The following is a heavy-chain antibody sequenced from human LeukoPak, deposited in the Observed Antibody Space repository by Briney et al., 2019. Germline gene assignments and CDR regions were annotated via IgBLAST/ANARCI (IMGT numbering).Heavy chain of an antibody. CDR1: ELAFKNVW. CDR2: ISSKSGGGTT. Sequence: GGSLRLSCGASELAFKNVWMSWVRQAPGKGLEWVGRISSKSGGGTTDYAAPVKGRFTISRDDSTNTLSLQMSSLKAEDTALYFCITEPHDYGDFTFGYWGQGTLVTVSS. J-gene: IGHJ4*02. D-gene: IGHD4-17*01. CDR3: ITEPHDYGDFTFGY. V-gene: IGHV3-15*01.